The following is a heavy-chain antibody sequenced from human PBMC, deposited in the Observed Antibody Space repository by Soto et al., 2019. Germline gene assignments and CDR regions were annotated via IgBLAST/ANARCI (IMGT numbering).Heavy chain of an antibody. J-gene: IGHJ6*02. CDR3: ARDSGLDFWSGYYGYYYYGMDV. Sequence: VASVKVSCKASGYTFTSYGISWVRQAPGQGLEWMGWISAYNGNTNHAQKLQGRVTMTTDTSTSTAYMELRSLRSDDTAVYYCARDSGLDFWSGYYGYYYYGMDVWGQGTTVTVSS. D-gene: IGHD3-3*01. V-gene: IGHV1-18*04. CDR2: ISAYNGNT. CDR1: GYTFTSYG.